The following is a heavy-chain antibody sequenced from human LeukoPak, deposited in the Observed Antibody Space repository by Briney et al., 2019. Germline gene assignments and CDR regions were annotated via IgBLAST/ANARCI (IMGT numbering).Heavy chain of an antibody. CDR2: ITSSSSTI. CDR3: ARVRSAYYTDY. V-gene: IGHV3-48*01. D-gene: IGHD3-3*01. J-gene: IGHJ4*02. CDR1: GFTFSTYS. Sequence: GGSLRLSCAVAGFTFSTYSMNWVRQAPGKGPEWVSYITSSSSTIYYADSVKGRFTISRDNAKNSLYLQMSSLRAEDTAVYYCARVRSAYYTDYWGQGTLVTVSS.